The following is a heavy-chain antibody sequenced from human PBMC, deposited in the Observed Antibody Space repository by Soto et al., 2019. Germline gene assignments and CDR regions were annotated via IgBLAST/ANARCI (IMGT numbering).Heavy chain of an antibody. J-gene: IGHJ3*02. V-gene: IGHV3-7*01. Sequence: PGGSLRLSCAASGFTFSSYWMSWVRQAPGKGLEWVANIKQDGSEKYYVDSVKGRFTISRDNAKNSLYLQMNSLRAEDTAVYYCARDGTYYDFWSGYGDALDIWGQGTMVTVSS. CDR3: ARDGTYYDFWSGYGDALDI. D-gene: IGHD3-3*01. CDR1: GFTFSSYW. CDR2: IKQDGSEK.